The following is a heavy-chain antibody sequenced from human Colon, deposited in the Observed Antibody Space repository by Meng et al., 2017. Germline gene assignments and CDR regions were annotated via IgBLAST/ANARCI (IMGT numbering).Heavy chain of an antibody. V-gene: IGHV1-8*01. D-gene: IGHD6-13*01. CDR2: MNPNSGNT. CDR1: GYTFTTYD. CDR3: ARRIAASGTTLSY. J-gene: IGHJ4*02. Sequence: ASVKVSCKASGYTFTTYDINWVRQATGQGLEWMGWMNPNSGNTGSAQKFQGRVTMTRNTSISTAYMELSNLRSEETAVYYCARRIAASGTTLSYWGQGTLVTVSS.